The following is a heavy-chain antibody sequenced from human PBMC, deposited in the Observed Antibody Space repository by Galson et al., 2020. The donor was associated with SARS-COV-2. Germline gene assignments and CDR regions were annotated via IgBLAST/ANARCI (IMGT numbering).Heavy chain of an antibody. Sequence: NSGGSLRPPCQASGFPLNTFRIHWVRMAPGKGLEWVSTISTSGSYTYYVDPVKGRFSISRENPRNSLYLQMNSLRAEDTAVYYCARDEGIRGYNYGRLRYGMDVWGQGTTVTVSS. V-gene: IGHV3-21*01. CDR3: ARDEGIRGYNYGRLRYGMDV. CDR1: GFPLNTFR. D-gene: IGHD5-18*01. CDR2: ISTSGSYT. J-gene: IGHJ6*02.